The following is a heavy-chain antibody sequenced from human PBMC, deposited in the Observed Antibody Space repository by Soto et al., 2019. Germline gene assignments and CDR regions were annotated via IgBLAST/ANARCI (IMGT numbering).Heavy chain of an antibody. J-gene: IGHJ3*01. CDR1: GYSFSTYW. CDR2: VYPGDSDT. V-gene: IGHV5-51*01. Sequence: GESLKISCKASGYSFSTYWIAWVRQMPGKGLEWMGLVYPGDSDTRYSPSFHGQVIFSADKSIDTAYVQWSSLRASDTAMYYCARNRVLRGADYTFDVWGQGTMVTVSS. CDR3: ARNRVLRGADYTFDV. D-gene: IGHD3-10*01.